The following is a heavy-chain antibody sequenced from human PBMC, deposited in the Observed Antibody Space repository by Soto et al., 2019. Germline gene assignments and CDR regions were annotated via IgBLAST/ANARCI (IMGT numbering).Heavy chain of an antibody. CDR3: APWFGAFDY. CDR2: ISYDGSNK. CDR1: GFTFSSYG. J-gene: IGHJ4*02. V-gene: IGHV3-30*03. D-gene: IGHD3-10*01. Sequence: QVQLVESGGGVDQPGGSLRLSCAASGFTFSSYGMHWVRQAPGKGLEWVAVISYDGSNKYYADSVKGRFTISRDNSKNTLYLQMNSLRAEDTAVYYCAPWFGAFDYWGQGTLVTVSS.